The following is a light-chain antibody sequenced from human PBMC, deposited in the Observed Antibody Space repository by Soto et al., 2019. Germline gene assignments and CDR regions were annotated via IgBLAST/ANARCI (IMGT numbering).Light chain of an antibody. CDR2: WAS. Sequence: DIVMTQSPDSLAVSLGERATINCKSSQSVLFSSNNKNYLAWYQQKPGQSPKLLIYWASTRESGVPDRFSGSGSGTDFTLTISSLQAADVAVYFCQQYYSPPWTFGPGTKVDLK. CDR3: QQYYSPPWT. V-gene: IGKV4-1*01. J-gene: IGKJ1*01. CDR1: QSVLFSSNNKNY.